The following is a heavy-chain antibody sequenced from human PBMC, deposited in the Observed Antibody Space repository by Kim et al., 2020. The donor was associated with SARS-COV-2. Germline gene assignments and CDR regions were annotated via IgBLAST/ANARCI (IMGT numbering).Heavy chain of an antibody. CDR1: GFTFSSYG. J-gene: IGHJ4*02. D-gene: IGHD3-3*01. Sequence: GGSLRLSCAASGFTFSSYGMHWVRQAPGKGLEWVAVIWYDGSNKYYADSVKGRFTISRDNSKNTLYLQMNSLRAEDTAVYYCARVFYTGVGPAFDYWGPGTLVTVSS. CDR3: ARVFYTGVGPAFDY. V-gene: IGHV3-33*01. CDR2: IWYDGSNK.